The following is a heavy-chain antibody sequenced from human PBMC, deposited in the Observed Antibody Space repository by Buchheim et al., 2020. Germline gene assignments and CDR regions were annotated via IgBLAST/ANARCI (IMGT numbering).Heavy chain of an antibody. CDR3: ARASYGSGSSPGVGEYFQH. D-gene: IGHD3-10*01. J-gene: IGHJ1*01. CDR1: GYTFTNYA. Sequence: QVQLVQSGSELKKPGASVKVSCKASGYTFTNYAMNWVRQAPGQGLEWMGWINTNTGNPTYAQGFTGRFVFSLDTSVSTAYLQIGSLRAEDTAVYYCARASYGSGSSPGVGEYFQHWGQGTL. V-gene: IGHV7-4-1*01. CDR2: INTNTGNP.